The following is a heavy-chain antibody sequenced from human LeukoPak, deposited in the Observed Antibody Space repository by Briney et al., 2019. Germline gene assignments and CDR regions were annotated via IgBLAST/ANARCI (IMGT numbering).Heavy chain of an antibody. J-gene: IGHJ4*02. D-gene: IGHD3-9*01. CDR1: GYSISSGYY. Sequence: SETLSLTCTVSGYSISSGYYWGWIRQPPGKGLEWIGSIYHRGSTYYNASLKSRVTISVDTSKNQFSLKLSSVTAADTAVYYCASQPNYDIPGHIDYWGQGTLVTVSS. CDR2: IYHRGST. CDR3: ASQPNYDIPGHIDY. V-gene: IGHV4-38-2*02.